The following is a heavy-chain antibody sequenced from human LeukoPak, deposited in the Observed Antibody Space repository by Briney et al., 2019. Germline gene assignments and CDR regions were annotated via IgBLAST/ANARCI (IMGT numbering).Heavy chain of an antibody. Sequence: GGSLRLSCAASGFTFGSYGMNWVRQAPGKGLEWVSAISGSGGSTYYADSVKGRFTISRDNSKNTLYLQMNSLRAEDTAVYYCARLGYCSSTSCYGLDYWGQGTLVTVSS. CDR1: GFTFGSYG. D-gene: IGHD2-2*01. CDR3: ARLGYCSSTSCYGLDY. CDR2: ISGSGGST. V-gene: IGHV3-23*01. J-gene: IGHJ4*02.